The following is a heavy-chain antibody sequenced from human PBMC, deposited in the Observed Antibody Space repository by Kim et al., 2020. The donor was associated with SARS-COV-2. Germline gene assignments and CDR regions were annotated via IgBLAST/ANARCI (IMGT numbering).Heavy chain of an antibody. CDR2: INHSGST. CDR3: ARAPKSSGSTDY. V-gene: IGHV4-34*01. CDR1: GGSFSGYY. J-gene: IGHJ4*02. D-gene: IGHD6-19*01. Sequence: SETLSLTCAVYGGSFSGYYWSWIRQPPGKGLEWIGEINHSGSTNYNPSLKSRVTISVDTSKNQFSLKLSSVTAADMAVYYCARAPKSSGSTDYWGQGTLV.